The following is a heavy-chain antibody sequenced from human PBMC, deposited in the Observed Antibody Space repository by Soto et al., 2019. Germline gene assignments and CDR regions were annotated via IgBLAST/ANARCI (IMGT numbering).Heavy chain of an antibody. CDR3: AVQAYYYDCSANDQYYFDS. D-gene: IGHD3-22*01. J-gene: IGHJ4*02. CDR2: IDPSDSYT. CDR1: GYSFTVYW. V-gene: IGHV5-10-1*01. Sequence: GESLKISCKGSGYSFTVYWISWVRQMPGKGLDCMGRIDPSDSYTNYSPSFQGHVTISASKSISTAYLQWSSLKASDTAMYYCAVQAYYYDCSANDQYYFDSWGQGTLVTVSS.